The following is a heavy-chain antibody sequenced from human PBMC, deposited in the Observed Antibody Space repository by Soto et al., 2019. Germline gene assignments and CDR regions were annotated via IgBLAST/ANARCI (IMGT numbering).Heavy chain of an antibody. CDR3: ANSNIRYYYYGMDV. J-gene: IGHJ6*02. D-gene: IGHD4-4*01. V-gene: IGHV3-23*01. CDR1: GFTFSSYA. Sequence: GGSLRLSCAASGFTFSSYAMSWVRQAPGKGLEWVSAISGSGGSTYYADSVKGRFTISRDNSKNTLYLQMNSLRAEDTAVYYCANSNIRYYYYGMDVWGQGTTVTVSS. CDR2: ISGSGGST.